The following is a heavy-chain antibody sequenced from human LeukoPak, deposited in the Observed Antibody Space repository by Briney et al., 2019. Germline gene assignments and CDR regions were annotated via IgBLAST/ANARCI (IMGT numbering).Heavy chain of an antibody. J-gene: IGHJ4*02. V-gene: IGHV4-34*01. CDR2: INHSGST. CDR1: GGSFSGYY. Sequence: SETLSLTCAVYGGSFSGYYWSWIRQPPGKGLEWIGEINHSGSTNYNPSLKSRATISVDTSKNQFSLKLSSVTAADTAVYYCARAPSDHGLDYWGQGTLVTVSS. CDR3: ARAPSDHGLDY. D-gene: IGHD1-14*01.